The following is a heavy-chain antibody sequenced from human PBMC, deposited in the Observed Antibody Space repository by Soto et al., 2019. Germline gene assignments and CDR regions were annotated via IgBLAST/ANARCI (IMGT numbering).Heavy chain of an antibody. D-gene: IGHD7-27*01. CDR3: AKDLGHGGGGAFDI. V-gene: IGHV3-30*18. Sequence: QVQLVESGGGVVQPGRALRLSCADSGFTFSSYGMHWVRQAPGKGLEWVAVISYDGSNKYYADSVKGRFTISRDNSTNTLYLQMTTLRAEDTAVYYCAKDLGHGGGGAFDIWGQGTMVTVSS. CDR2: ISYDGSNK. CDR1: GFTFSSYG. J-gene: IGHJ3*02.